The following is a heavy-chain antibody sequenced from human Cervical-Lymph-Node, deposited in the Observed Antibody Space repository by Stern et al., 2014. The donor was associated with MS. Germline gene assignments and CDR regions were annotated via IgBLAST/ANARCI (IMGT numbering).Heavy chain of an antibody. Sequence: VQLVESGAEVKRPGSSVKVSCMAPGYTFTGYHMHWVRQAPGQGLEWMGWISPKSGDTDYAQKFQGRVTMTRDTSVSTVYMELSRLRSDDTAVYFCAGAFGDHGGDWFDPWGRGTLVTVSS. J-gene: IGHJ5*02. D-gene: IGHD4-17*01. CDR2: ISPKSGDT. CDR3: AGAFGDHGGDWFDP. V-gene: IGHV1-2*02. CDR1: GYTFTGYH.